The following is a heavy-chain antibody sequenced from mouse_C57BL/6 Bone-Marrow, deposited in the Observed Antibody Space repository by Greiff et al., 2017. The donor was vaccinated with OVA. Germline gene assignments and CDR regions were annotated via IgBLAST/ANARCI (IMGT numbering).Heavy chain of an antibody. CDR3: ARLDDLDY. Sequence: VQGVESGPGLVQPSQSLSITCTVSGFSLTSYGVHWVRPSPGKGLEWLGVIWSGGSTDYTAAFISRLSISKDNSKSQVFFKMNSLQADDTAIYYCARLDDLDYWGQGTTLTVSS. V-gene: IGHV2-2*01. J-gene: IGHJ2*01. CDR1: GFSLTSYG. CDR2: IWSGGST.